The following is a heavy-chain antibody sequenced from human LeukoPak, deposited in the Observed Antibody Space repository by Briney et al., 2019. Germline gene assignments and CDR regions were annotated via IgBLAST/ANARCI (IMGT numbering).Heavy chain of an antibody. D-gene: IGHD5-18*01. V-gene: IGHV1-69*13. J-gene: IGHJ4*02. CDR3: ARGFTVDTAMETGGYFDY. CDR2: IIPIFGTA. CDR1: GGTFSSYA. Sequence: SVKVSCKASGGTFSSYAISWVRQAPGQGLEWMGGIIPIFGTANYAQKFQGRVTITADESTSTAYMELSSLRSEDTAVYYCARGFTVDTAMETGGYFDYWGQGTLVTVSS.